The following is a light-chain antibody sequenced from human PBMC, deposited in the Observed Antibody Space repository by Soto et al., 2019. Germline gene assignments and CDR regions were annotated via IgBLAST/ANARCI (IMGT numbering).Light chain of an antibody. V-gene: IGKV1-5*01. CDR3: QQLFDSPIT. CDR1: QSVSRR. J-gene: IGKJ5*01. CDR2: DAS. Sequence: DIQMTQSPSTLSASVGDRITITCRASQSVSRRLAWYQQKPGKAPKLLIYDASSLESGVPSRFSGRGSGTEFSLTITSLQPEDFATYYCQQLFDSPITFGQGTRLEIK.